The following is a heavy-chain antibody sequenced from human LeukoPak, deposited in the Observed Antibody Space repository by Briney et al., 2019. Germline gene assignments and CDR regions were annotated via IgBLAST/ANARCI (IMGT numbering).Heavy chain of an antibody. CDR1: GFTFISYA. D-gene: IGHD3-10*01. CDR3: TKDIGDWRGVCTY. J-gene: IGHJ4*02. CDR2: ISGSGGST. Sequence: GGSLRLSCAASGFTFISYAMSWVRQAPGKGLEWASAISGSGGSTYYADSVKGRFTISRDNSKNTLYLQMNSLRAEDTAVYYCTKDIGDWRGVCTYWGQGTLVTVSS. V-gene: IGHV3-23*01.